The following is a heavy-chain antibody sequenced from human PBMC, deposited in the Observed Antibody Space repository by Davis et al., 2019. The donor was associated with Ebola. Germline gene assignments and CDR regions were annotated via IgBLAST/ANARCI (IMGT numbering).Heavy chain of an antibody. J-gene: IGHJ6*04. CDR2: TYYTSKWNN. CDR1: GDCVSSGG. Sequence: PSETLSLTCAISGDCVSSGGWNWIRQSPSRGLEWLGRTYYTSKWNNDYAVSVKSRVIIDPDTSKNQFSLQLNSVTPEDTALYYCARGWFRGGMDVWGEGTTVTVSS. V-gene: IGHV6-1*01. CDR3: ARGWFRGGMDV. D-gene: IGHD3-10*01.